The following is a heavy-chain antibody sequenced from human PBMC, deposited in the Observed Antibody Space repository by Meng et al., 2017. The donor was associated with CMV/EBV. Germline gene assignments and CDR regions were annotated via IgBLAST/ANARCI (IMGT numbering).Heavy chain of an antibody. CDR2: INPNSGGT. CDR1: YTFTGYY. Sequence: YTFTGYYMHWVRQAPGQGLEWMGWINPNSGGTNYAQKFQGRVTMTRDTSISTAYMELSRLRSDDTAVYYCARSGLRFLEWSRHWFDPWGQGTLVTVSS. J-gene: IGHJ5*02. CDR3: ARSGLRFLEWSRHWFDP. V-gene: IGHV1-2*02. D-gene: IGHD3-3*01.